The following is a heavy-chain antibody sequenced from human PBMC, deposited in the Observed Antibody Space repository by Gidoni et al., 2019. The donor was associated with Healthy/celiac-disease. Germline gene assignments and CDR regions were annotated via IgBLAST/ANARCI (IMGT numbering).Heavy chain of an antibody. CDR1: GFTFDDYA. J-gene: IGHJ6*02. Sequence: EVQLVESGGGLVQPGRSLRLSCAASGFTFDDYAMHWVRQAPGKGLEWVSGMSWNSGSIGYADSVKGRFTISRDNAKNSLYLQMNSLRAEDTALYYCAKDGPYTMVRGGKTPNYYYYGMDVWGQGTTVTVSS. D-gene: IGHD3-10*01. V-gene: IGHV3-9*01. CDR3: AKDGPYTMVRGGKTPNYYYYGMDV. CDR2: MSWNSGSI.